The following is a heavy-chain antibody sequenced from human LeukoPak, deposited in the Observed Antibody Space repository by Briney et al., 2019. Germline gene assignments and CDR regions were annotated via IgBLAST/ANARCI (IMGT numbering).Heavy chain of an antibody. V-gene: IGHV3-64*01. CDR1: GFTFNNYA. CDR3: ARGRSASCYDPIDY. Sequence: PGGSLRLSCAAPGFTFNNYAIHWVRQAPGKGLEYASGISSSGGSTHYANSVKGRFTISRDNSKNTLYLQMGSLRAEDMAVYYCARGRSASCYDPIDYWGQGTLVTVSS. D-gene: IGHD2-2*01. J-gene: IGHJ4*02. CDR2: ISSSGGST.